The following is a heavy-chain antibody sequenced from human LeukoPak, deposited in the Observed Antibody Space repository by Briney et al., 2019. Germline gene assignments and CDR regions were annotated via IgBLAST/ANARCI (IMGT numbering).Heavy chain of an antibody. J-gene: IGHJ3*02. CDR3: ARAEGSGRLAFDI. Sequence: GGSLRLSCAASRFTFTNYWMHWVRQAPGKGLVWVSLINSDGSSTSYADSVKGRFTISRDNAKNTLYLQMNSLRAEDTAVCYCARAEGSGRLAFDIWGQGTMVTVSS. D-gene: IGHD3-10*01. V-gene: IGHV3-74*01. CDR2: INSDGSST. CDR1: RFTFTNYW.